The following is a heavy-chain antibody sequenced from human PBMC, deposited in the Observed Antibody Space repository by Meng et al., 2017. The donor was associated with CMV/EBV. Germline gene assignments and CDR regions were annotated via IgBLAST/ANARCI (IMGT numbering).Heavy chain of an antibody. D-gene: IGHD4-11*01. J-gene: IGHJ6*02. V-gene: IGHV1-2*02. CDR3: ARDYSSYEGYYYYYGMDV. Sequence: ASVKVSCKASGYTFTGYYMYWVRQAPGQGLEWMGWINPNSGGTNYAQKFQGRVTMTRDTSISTAYMELSRLRSDDTAVYYCARDYSSYEGYYYYYGMDVWGQGTTVTVSS. CDR2: INPNSGGT. CDR1: GYTFTGYY.